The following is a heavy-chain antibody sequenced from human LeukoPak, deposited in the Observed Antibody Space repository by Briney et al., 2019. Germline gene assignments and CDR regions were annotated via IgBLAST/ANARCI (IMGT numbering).Heavy chain of an antibody. CDR1: GFTFSSYG. CDR2: IRYDGSNK. CDR3: AKDHTYSSGLYNWFDP. Sequence: SGGSLRLSCAASGFTFSSYGMHWVRQAPGKGLEWVAFIRYDGSNKYHADSVKGRFTISRDNSKNTLYLQMNSLRAEDTAVYYCAKDHTYSSGLYNWFDPWGQGTLVTVSS. J-gene: IGHJ5*02. V-gene: IGHV3-30*02. D-gene: IGHD6-19*01.